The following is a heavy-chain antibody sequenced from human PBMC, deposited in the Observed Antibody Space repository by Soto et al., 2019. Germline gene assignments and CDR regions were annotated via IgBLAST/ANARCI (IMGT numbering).Heavy chain of an antibody. Sequence: QLQLQESGPGLVKPSETLSLTCTVSGGSISSSSSSWGWIRQPPGKGLEWLGIISYSGSTYYSPCLKSRVTISVDASKSLFSLKLSSVTAADTAVYYCARTYVTDVVVVPASKDYMDVWGKGTTVTVSS. CDR1: GGSISSSSSS. V-gene: IGHV4-39*01. CDR3: ARTYVTDVVVVPASKDYMDV. CDR2: ISYSGST. D-gene: IGHD2-2*01. J-gene: IGHJ6*03.